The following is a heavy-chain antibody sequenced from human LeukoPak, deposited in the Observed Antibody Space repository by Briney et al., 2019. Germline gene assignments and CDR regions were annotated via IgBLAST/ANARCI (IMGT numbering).Heavy chain of an antibody. V-gene: IGHV3-23*01. D-gene: IGHD6-19*01. CDR1: GFTFSSYA. Sequence: PGGPLRLSCAASGFTFSSYAMSWVRQAPGKGLEWVSAISGSGGSTYYADSVKGRFTISRDNSKNTLYLQMNSLRAEDTAVYYCAKSGAQWLVQENWFDPWGQGTLVTVSS. CDR3: AKSGAQWLVQENWFDP. J-gene: IGHJ5*02. CDR2: ISGSGGST.